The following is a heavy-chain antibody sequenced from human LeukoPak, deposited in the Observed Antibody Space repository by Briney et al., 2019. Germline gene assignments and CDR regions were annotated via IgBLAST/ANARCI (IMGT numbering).Heavy chain of an antibody. V-gene: IGHV3-21*01. J-gene: IGHJ4*02. CDR2: ISSSSSYI. CDR3: ARGTRSRFDY. CDR1: AFTFISYS. Sequence: GGSLRLSCAASAFTFISYSMNWVRQAPGKGLEWVSSISSSSSYIYYADSMKGRFTISIDNAKNSLYLQMNSLRAEDTAVYYCARGTRSRFDYWGQGTLVTVSS.